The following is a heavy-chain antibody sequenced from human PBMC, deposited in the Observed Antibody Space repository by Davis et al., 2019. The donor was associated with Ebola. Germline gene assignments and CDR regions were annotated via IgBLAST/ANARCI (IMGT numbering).Heavy chain of an antibody. J-gene: IGHJ6*02. D-gene: IGHD3-3*01. CDR1: GFTVSSNY. Sequence: GGSLRLSCAASGFTVSSNYMSWVRQAPGKGLEWVSVIYSGGSTYYADSVKGRFTIPRDNSKNTLYLQMNSLRAEDTAVYYCASQEIYYDFWSGSPIFDGMDVWGQGTTVTVSS. CDR3: ASQEIYYDFWSGSPIFDGMDV. CDR2: IYSGGST. V-gene: IGHV3-66*04.